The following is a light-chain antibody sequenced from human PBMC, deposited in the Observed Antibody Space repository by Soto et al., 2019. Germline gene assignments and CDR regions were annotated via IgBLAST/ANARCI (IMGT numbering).Light chain of an antibody. Sequence: DIQVTQSPSSLSASVGDRVTITCRASQDIKNYLNWYQRKPGTAPRLLIYAASNLPSGVPSTFRASGSGTDFALNISSLQADDFGTDYCQQGFSFPWTFGQGTKVEFK. CDR2: AAS. CDR1: QDIKNY. V-gene: IGKV1-39*01. J-gene: IGKJ1*01. CDR3: QQGFSFPWT.